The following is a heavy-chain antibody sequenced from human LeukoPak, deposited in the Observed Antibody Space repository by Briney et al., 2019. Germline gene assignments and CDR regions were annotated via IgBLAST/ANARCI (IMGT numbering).Heavy chain of an antibody. CDR2: ISGSGGST. Sequence: GGSLRLPCAASGFTFSSYAMSWVRQAPGKGLEWVSAISGSGGSTYYADSVKGRFTISRDNSKNTLSLQMNSLRAEDTAVYYCASIVGATGGIGFDYWGQGTLVTVSS. CDR3: ASIVGATGGIGFDY. D-gene: IGHD1-26*01. CDR1: GFTFSSYA. J-gene: IGHJ4*02. V-gene: IGHV3-23*01.